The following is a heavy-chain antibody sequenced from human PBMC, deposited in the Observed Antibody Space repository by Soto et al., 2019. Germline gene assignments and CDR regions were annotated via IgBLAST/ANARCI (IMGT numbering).Heavy chain of an antibody. V-gene: IGHV3-30-3*01. CDR1: GFTFSNHA. CDR3: ARLAATAPGYGMDV. D-gene: IGHD6-13*01. J-gene: IGHJ6*02. Sequence: QVQLVESGGGVVQPGRSLRLSCAASGFTFSNHAMHWVRQAPGKGLEWVAFIYYDGSTKYYADSVKGRFSISRDNSKNTLYLQMNSLRAEDTAVYYYARLAATAPGYGMDVWAKGPRLPSP. CDR2: IYYDGSTK.